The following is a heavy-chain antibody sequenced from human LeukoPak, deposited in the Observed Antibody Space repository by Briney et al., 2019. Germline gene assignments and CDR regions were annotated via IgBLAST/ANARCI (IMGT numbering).Heavy chain of an antibody. CDR1: GGSFSGYY. CDR3: ARDERFCIGGYCSSTSCYCIDY. CDR2: INHSGST. D-gene: IGHD2-2*01. Sequence: PSETLSLTCAVYGGSFSGYYWSWIRQPPGKGLEWIGEINHSGSTNYSPSLKSRVTISVDTSKNQFSLKLSSVTAEDTAVYYCARDERFCIGGYCSSTSCYCIDYWGQGTLVTVSS. J-gene: IGHJ4*02. V-gene: IGHV4-34*01.